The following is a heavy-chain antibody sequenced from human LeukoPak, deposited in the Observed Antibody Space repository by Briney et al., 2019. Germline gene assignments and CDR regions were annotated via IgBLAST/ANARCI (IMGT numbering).Heavy chain of an antibody. V-gene: IGHV1-69*13. CDR2: SIPILGST. CDR1: GGTFNSYA. D-gene: IGHD1-26*01. CDR3: ANSKGLIVGATYYFDY. J-gene: IGHJ4*02. Sequence: ASVKVSCKASGGTFNSYAISWVRQAPGQGLEWMGGSIPILGSTNYAQNFQGRVTITADESTSTAYMELSSLRSEDTAVYFCANSKGLIVGATYYFDYWGQGTLVTVSS.